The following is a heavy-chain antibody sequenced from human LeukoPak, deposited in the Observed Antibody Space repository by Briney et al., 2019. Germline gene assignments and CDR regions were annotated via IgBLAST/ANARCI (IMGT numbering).Heavy chain of an antibody. J-gene: IGHJ4*02. Sequence: SVKVSCKASGGTFSSYATSWVRQAPGQGLEWMGRIIPIFGIANYAQKFQGRVTITADKSTSTAYMELSSLRSEDTAVYYCARGDGYGYYFDYWGQGTLVTVSS. D-gene: IGHD5-24*01. CDR3: ARGDGYGYYFDY. V-gene: IGHV1-69*04. CDR2: IIPIFGIA. CDR1: GGTFSSYA.